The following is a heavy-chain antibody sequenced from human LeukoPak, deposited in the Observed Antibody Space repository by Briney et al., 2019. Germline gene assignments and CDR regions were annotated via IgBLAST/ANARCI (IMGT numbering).Heavy chain of an antibody. CDR2: ISYDGTNK. D-gene: IGHD2-2*01. J-gene: IGHJ6*02. CDR1: GFTFGSSA. V-gene: IGHV3-30*18. Sequence: GGSLRLSCAASGFTFGSSAMHWVRQAPGKGLEWVAVISYDGTNKYYADSVRGRFTISRDNSKNTLYLQMNSLSAEDTAVYYCAKSSWDVVVVNYYYGMDVWGQGTTVTVSS. CDR3: AKSSWDVVVVNYYYGMDV.